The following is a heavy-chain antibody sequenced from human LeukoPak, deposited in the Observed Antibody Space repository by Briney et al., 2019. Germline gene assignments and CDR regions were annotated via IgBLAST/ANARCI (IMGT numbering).Heavy chain of an antibody. D-gene: IGHD3-10*01. Sequence: QTGGSLRHSCAASGFTFSSYAMSWVRQAPGKGLEWVSAISGSGGSTYYADSVKGRFTISRDNSKNTLYLQMNSLRAEDTAVYYCANSNYYGSGSYYPKFVYWGQGTLVTVSS. CDR1: GFTFSSYA. V-gene: IGHV3-23*01. J-gene: IGHJ4*02. CDR3: ANSNYYGSGSYYPKFVY. CDR2: ISGSGGST.